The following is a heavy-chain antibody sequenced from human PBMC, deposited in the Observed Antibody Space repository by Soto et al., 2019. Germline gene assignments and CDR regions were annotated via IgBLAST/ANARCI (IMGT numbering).Heavy chain of an antibody. J-gene: IGHJ6*02. CDR1: GFTFGDYA. D-gene: IGHD3-22*01. Sequence: PGGSLRLSCTASGFTFGDYAMSWFRQAPGKGLEWVGFIRSKAYGGTTEYAASVKGRFTISRDDSKSIAYLQMNSLKTEDTAVYYCTRTPAIVVVYAEPLYYYGLDVWGQGTTVTVSS. CDR3: TRTPAIVVVYAEPLYYYGLDV. CDR2: IRSKAYGGTT. V-gene: IGHV3-49*03.